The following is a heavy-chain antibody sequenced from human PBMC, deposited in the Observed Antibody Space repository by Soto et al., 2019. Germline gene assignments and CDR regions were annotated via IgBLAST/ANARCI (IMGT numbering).Heavy chain of an antibody. Sequence: ASVKVSCKASGYTFTSYAMHWVRQAPGQRLEWMGWINAGNGNTKYSQKFQGRVTITRDTSASTAYMELSSLRSEDTAVYYCARGRRSPNWFDPWGQGTRVTVSS. J-gene: IGHJ5*02. CDR1: GYTFTSYA. CDR3: ARGRRSPNWFDP. V-gene: IGHV1-3*01. CDR2: INAGNGNT. D-gene: IGHD6-25*01.